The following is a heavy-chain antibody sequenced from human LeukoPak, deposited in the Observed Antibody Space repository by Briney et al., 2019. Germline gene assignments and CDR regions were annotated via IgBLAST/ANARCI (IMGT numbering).Heavy chain of an antibody. V-gene: IGHV3-30*02. J-gene: IGHJ4*02. CDR1: GFTFSSYG. CDR2: IRYDGSNK. D-gene: IGHD1-20*01. Sequence: RSGGSLRLSCAASGFTFSSYGMHWVRQAPGKGLEWVAFIRYDGSNKYYADSVKGRFTISRDNSKNTLYLQMNSLRAEDTAVYYCARLLVYNSGGEAFDHWGQGTLVTVSS. CDR3: ARLLVYNSGGEAFDH.